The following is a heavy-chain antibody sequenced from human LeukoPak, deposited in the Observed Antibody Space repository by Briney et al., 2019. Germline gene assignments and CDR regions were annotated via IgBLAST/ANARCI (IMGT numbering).Heavy chain of an antibody. D-gene: IGHD5-18*01. V-gene: IGHV1-3*01. CDR3: ARDLWDVVVAGVDTAMGIFDY. CDR2: INAGNGNT. Sequence: ASVKVSCKASGYTFTSYAMHWVRQAPGQRLEWMGWINAGNGNTKYSQKFQGRVTITRDTSASTAYMELSSLRSEDTAVYHCARDLWDVVVAGVDTAMGIFDYWSQGTLVTVSS. J-gene: IGHJ4*02. CDR1: GYTFTSYA.